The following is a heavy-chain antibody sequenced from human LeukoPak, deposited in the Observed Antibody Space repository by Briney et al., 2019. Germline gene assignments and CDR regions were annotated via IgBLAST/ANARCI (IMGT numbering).Heavy chain of an antibody. Sequence: SETLSLTCTVSGGSISSYYWSWIRQPPGKGLEGIGYIYYSGSTNYNPSLKSRVTISVDTSKNQFSLKLSSVTAADTAVYYCARDRSYYDFGVKAFDIRGQGTMVTVSS. J-gene: IGHJ3*02. CDR2: IYYSGST. D-gene: IGHD3-22*01. CDR3: ARDRSYYDFGVKAFDI. CDR1: GGSISSYY. V-gene: IGHV4-59*01.